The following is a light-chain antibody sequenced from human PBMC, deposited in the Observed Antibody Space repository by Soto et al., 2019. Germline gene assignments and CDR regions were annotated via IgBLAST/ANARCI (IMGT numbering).Light chain of an antibody. Sequence: QSALTQPASVSGSPGQSITISCIGTSSDVGGYNYVSWYQQHPGKAPKLMIYEVSNRLSGVSNRFSGSKSGNTASLTISGLQAEDEADYYCISYTISSTLDVFGTGTKVTVL. J-gene: IGLJ1*01. CDR1: SSDVGGYNY. V-gene: IGLV2-14*01. CDR2: EVS. CDR3: ISYTISSTLDV.